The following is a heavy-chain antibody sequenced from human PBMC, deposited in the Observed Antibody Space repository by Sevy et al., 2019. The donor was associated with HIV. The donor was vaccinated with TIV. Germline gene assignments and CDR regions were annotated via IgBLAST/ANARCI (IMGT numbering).Heavy chain of an antibody. J-gene: IGHJ4*02. CDR1: GYSFTSYW. CDR2: IYPGDSDT. CDR3: VRQNPYYDSSGYQYYFDY. V-gene: IGHV5-51*01. Sequence: GESLKISCKGSGYSFTSYWIGWVRQMPGKGLEWMGIIYPGDSDTRYSPSFQGQVTISADKSISTAYLQWSSLKASDTAMYYCVRQNPYYDSSGYQYYFDYWGQGTLVTVSS. D-gene: IGHD3-22*01.